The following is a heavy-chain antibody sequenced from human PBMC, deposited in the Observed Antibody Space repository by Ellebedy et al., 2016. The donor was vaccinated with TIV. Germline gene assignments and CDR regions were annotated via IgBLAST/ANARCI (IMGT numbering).Heavy chain of an antibody. CDR1: GGSISSGGYY. CDR3: ARYYYGSGSYYGAFDY. CDR2: IYYSGST. J-gene: IGHJ4*02. V-gene: IGHV4-61*08. Sequence: SETLSLTCTVSGGSISSGGYYWSWIRQHPGKGLEWIGHIYYSGSTNYNPSLKSRVTISVDTSKNQFSLRLSSVTAADTAVYSCARYYYGSGSYYGAFDYWGQGTLVTVSS. D-gene: IGHD3-10*01.